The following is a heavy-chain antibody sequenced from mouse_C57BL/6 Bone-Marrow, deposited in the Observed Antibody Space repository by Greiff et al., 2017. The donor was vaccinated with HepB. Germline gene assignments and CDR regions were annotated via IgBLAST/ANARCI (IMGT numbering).Heavy chain of an antibody. CDR2: IHPNSGST. CDR3: ARGYGSSYWYFDV. CDR1: GYTFTGYW. V-gene: IGHV1-64*01. D-gene: IGHD1-1*01. Sequence: QVQLQQPGAELVKPGASVKLSCKASGYTFTGYWMHWVKQRPGQGLEWIGMIHPNSGSTNYNEKFKSKATLTVDKSSSTAYMQLSSLTSEDSAVYYCARGYGSSYWYFDVWGTGTTVTVSS. J-gene: IGHJ1*03.